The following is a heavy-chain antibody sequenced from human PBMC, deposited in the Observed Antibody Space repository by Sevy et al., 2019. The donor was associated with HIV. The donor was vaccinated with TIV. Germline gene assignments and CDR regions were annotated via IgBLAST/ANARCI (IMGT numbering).Heavy chain of an antibody. V-gene: IGHV3-23*01. D-gene: IGHD1-26*01. CDR2: ISDGGGTT. CDR3: AKRGAGTLAALDC. Sequence: GGSLRLSCAASGFTFRNYVMNWVRQPPGKGLEWVSVISDGGGTTYYADSVKGRLTISRDDSKSTLYLQMNSLRVEDTAVYFCAKRGAGTLAALDCWGQGTMVTVSS. J-gene: IGHJ3*01. CDR1: GFTFRNYV.